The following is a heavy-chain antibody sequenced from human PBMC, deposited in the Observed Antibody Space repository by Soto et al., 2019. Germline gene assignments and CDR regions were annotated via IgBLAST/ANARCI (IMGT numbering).Heavy chain of an antibody. CDR2: INLRGGTT. CDR1: GYNFNQYY. CDR3: ARGSGDSYVPRLDH. V-gene: IGHV1-46*02. D-gene: IGHD3-16*01. Sequence: QVQLVQSGPEVRKPGASVRLSCATSGYNFNQYYIHWVRQAPGQGLEWMGIINLRGGTTEYGHKFRARVTVTGYTSTREASMELSSLKTDDTAVYFCARGSGDSYVPRLDHWGQGTLITVSS. J-gene: IGHJ5*02.